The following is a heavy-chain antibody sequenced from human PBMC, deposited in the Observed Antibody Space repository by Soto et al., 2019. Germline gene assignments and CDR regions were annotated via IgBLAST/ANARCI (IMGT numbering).Heavy chain of an antibody. D-gene: IGHD4-17*01. J-gene: IGHJ4*02. CDR2: INHSGST. V-gene: IGHV4-34*01. Sequence: PSETLSLTCAVYGGSFSGYYWSWIRQPPGKGLEWSGEINHSGSTNYNPSLKSRVTISVDTSKNQFSLKLSSVTAADTAVYYCAGGGSYGEDYWGQGTLVTVSS. CDR3: AGGGSYGEDY. CDR1: GGSFSGYY.